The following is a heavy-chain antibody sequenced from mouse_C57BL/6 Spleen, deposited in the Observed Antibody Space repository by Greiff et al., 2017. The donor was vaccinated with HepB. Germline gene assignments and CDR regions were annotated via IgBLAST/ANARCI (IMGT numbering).Heavy chain of an antibody. CDR3: ARRRTAPRAMDY. CDR2: INPNNGGT. V-gene: IGHV1-26*01. Sequence: VQLKQSGPELVKPGASVKISCKASGYTFTDYYMNWVKQSHGKSLEWIGDINPNNGGTSYNQKFKGKATLTVDKSSSTAYMELRSLTSEDSAVYYCARRRTAPRAMDYWGQGTSVTVSS. J-gene: IGHJ4*01. CDR1: GYTFTDYY. D-gene: IGHD3-3*01.